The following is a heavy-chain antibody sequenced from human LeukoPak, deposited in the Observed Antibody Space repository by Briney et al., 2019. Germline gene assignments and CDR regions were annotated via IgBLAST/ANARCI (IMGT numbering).Heavy chain of an antibody. CDR1: GGSVSSANYY. CDR2: IYYSGST. CDR3: AREWAYRDWGMGKYNWFDP. D-gene: IGHD7-27*01. Sequence: PSETLSLTCSVSGGSVSSANYYWSWVRQPPGKGLEGIGYIYYSGSTTYNPSLKRRVTISVDTSKNQFSLKFTSVTAADTAVYYCAREWAYRDWGMGKYNWFDPWGQGTLVTVSS. J-gene: IGHJ5*02. V-gene: IGHV4-61*01.